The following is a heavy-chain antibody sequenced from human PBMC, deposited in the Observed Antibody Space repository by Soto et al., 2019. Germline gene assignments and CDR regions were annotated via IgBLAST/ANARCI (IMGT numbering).Heavy chain of an antibody. CDR2: ISPYNGNT. V-gene: IGHV1-18*04. D-gene: IGHD4-17*01. CDR3: ARVPTPARGESGEEDWFDP. J-gene: IGHJ5*02. CDR1: GYTFTTYG. Sequence: ASVKVSCKTYGYTFTTYGINWVRQAPGQGLEWMGWISPYNGNTKYAQSLQGRVTMTTDTSTSTAYMELRSLRSDDTAVYYCARVPTPARGESGEEDWFDPWGQGTLVTVSS.